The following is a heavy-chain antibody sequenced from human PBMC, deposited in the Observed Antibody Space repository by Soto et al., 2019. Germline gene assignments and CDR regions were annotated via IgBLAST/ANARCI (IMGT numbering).Heavy chain of an antibody. D-gene: IGHD4-17*01. J-gene: IGHJ4*02. CDR1: GFTFSNYA. Sequence: QVQLVESGGGVVQPGTSLRLSCVASGFTFSNYAMNWVRQAPGKGLEWVAVISYDGSNKYYADSVKGRITISRDNSRNTLYQQMNNLRAEDTAMYYCARDLGNNYGSFAYWGQGTLVTVSS. V-gene: IGHV3-30-3*01. CDR2: ISYDGSNK. CDR3: ARDLGNNYGSFAY.